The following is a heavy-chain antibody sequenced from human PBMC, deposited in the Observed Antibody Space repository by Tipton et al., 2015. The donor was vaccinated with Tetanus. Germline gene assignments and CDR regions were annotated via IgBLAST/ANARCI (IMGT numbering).Heavy chain of an antibody. CDR3: ARVGGYYDILTGYRYYGMDV. V-gene: IGHV4-59*01. CDR1: GGSIGSYY. Sequence: TLSLTCTVSGGSIGSYYWSWIRQPPGKGLEWIGYIYYSGSTNYNPSLKSRVTISVDTSKNQFSLKLSSVTAADTAVYYCARVGGYYDILTGYRYYGMDVWGQGTTVTVSS. CDR2: IYYSGST. D-gene: IGHD3-9*01. J-gene: IGHJ6*02.